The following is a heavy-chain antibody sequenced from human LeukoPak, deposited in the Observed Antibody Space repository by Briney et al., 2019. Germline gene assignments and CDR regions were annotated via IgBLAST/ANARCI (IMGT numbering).Heavy chain of an antibody. D-gene: IGHD4-17*01. CDR3: ARFLRYYYYGMDV. CDR2: IYYSGST. Sequence: SETLSLTCTVSGGSISSYYWSWIRQPPGKGLEWIGYIYYSGSTNYNPSPKSRVTISVDTSKNQFSLKLSSVTAADTAVYYCARFLRYYYYGMDVWGQGTTVTVSS. J-gene: IGHJ6*02. V-gene: IGHV4-59*01. CDR1: GGSISSYY.